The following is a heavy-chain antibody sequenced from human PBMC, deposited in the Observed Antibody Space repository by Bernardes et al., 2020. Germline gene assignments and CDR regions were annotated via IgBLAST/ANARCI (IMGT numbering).Heavy chain of an antibody. Sequence: GGSLRLSCAASGFTFSSYSMNWVRQAPGKGLEWVSSISSSSSYIYYADSVKGRFTISRDNAKNSLYLQMNSLRAEDTAVYYCVNLATYYYDRGDAEIDYWGQGTLVTVSS. V-gene: IGHV3-21*01. J-gene: IGHJ4*02. D-gene: IGHD3-22*01. CDR1: GFTFSSYS. CDR2: ISSSSSYI. CDR3: VNLATYYYDRGDAEIDY.